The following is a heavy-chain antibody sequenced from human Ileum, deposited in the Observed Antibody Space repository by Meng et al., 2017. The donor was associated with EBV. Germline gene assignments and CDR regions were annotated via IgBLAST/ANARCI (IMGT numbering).Heavy chain of an antibody. CDR1: GGSISVINW. CDR2: MSDSGIT. V-gene: IGHV4-4*02. J-gene: IGHJ4*02. CDR3: AKNGEKYFEY. Sequence: QVELQESGPGRVNPSVTLSLTCAVSGGSISVINWWSWVRQSPEKGLEWIGEMSDSGITHYNPSLKSRVTISADKSNNQFSLKLTSVTSADTAVYFCAKNGEKYFEYWGQGTLVTASS.